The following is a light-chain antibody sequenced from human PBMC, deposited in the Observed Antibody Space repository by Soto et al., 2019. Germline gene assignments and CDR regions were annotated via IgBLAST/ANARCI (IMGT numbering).Light chain of an antibody. CDR1: QSISSN. CDR2: DAS. J-gene: IGKJ5*01. Sequence: IVLTPSPSTLSVSPGARAPLSCRGSQSISSNLAWYQQKPGQAPRLLISDASNRATGIPVRFSGSGSGTDFTLTISSLEAEDSAVYYCQQRSNWPSITFGQGTRLEIK. CDR3: QQRSNWPSIT. V-gene: IGKV3-11*01.